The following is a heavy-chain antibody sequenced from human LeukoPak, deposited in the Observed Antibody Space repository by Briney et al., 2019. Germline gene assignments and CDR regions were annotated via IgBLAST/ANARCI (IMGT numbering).Heavy chain of an antibody. CDR1: GGSFSGYY. CDR2: INHSGST. J-gene: IGHJ6*02. CDR3: ARVEVTVHDLSRYCSSTSCLYYYYYGMDV. D-gene: IGHD2-2*01. V-gene: IGHV4-34*01. Sequence: PSETLSLTCAVYGGSFSGYYWSWIRQPPGKGLEWIGEINHSGSTNYNPSLKSRVTISVDTSKNQFSLKLSSVTAADTAVYYCARVEVTVHDLSRYCSSTSCLYYYYYGMDVWGQGTTVTVSS.